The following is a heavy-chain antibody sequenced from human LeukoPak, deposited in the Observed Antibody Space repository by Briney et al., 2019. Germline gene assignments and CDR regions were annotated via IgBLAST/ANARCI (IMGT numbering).Heavy chain of an antibody. CDR1: GGSIRSGSFY. CDR3: ARDQGGVVRGVIDWFDP. D-gene: IGHD3-10*01. Sequence: SQTLSLTCTVSGGSIRSGSFYWTWIPQHPGKGLEWIGYIYYSGTTYYNPSLKSRVSISIDTSKNQFALKLSSVTAADTAVYYCARDQGGVVRGVIDWFDPWGQGALVTVSS. CDR2: IYYSGTT. V-gene: IGHV4-31*03. J-gene: IGHJ5*02.